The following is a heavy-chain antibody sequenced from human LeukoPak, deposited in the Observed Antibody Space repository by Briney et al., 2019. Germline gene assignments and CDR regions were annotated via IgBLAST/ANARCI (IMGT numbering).Heavy chain of an antibody. D-gene: IGHD6-13*01. V-gene: IGHV4-34*01. CDR2: INHIVIT. Sequence: ETLSLTCAVHGGSFNDYYLSWVRQPPAQGLRWSGKINHIVITNYNPSLKPRLTMSLDTSKNQFSRKLTSVTAADRAVYYCARHSSSFTLFYYSGQGTLVTVSS. CDR3: ARHSSSFTLFYY. J-gene: IGHJ4*02. CDR1: GGSFNDYY.